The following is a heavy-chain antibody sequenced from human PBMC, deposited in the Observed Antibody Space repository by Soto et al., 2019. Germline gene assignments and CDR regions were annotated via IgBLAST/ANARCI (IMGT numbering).Heavy chain of an antibody. Sequence: EVQLVESGGGLVQPGGSLRLSCAASGYTFNNNWMHWVRQVPGKGLVWVSHITSDGSTTSYADAVKGRFTISRDNGKNTLYLQMNSLRADDTAVYYCARGAGGNGFDIWGQGTMVTVSS. CDR2: ITSDGSTT. CDR3: ARGAGGNGFDI. J-gene: IGHJ3*02. D-gene: IGHD3-10*01. V-gene: IGHV3-74*01. CDR1: GYTFNNNW.